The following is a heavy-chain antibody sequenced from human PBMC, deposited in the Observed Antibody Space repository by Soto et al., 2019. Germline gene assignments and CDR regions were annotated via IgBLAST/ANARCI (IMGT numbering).Heavy chain of an antibody. CDR2: INSNRSTK. V-gene: IGHV3-48*04. CDR3: ARGDYYDSSGPFSDAFDI. Sequence: GGSLRLSCAASGFAFSSDPMSLVRQAPGKGLEWVSNINSNRSTKWYADSVKGRFTISRDNAKNSLYLQMNSLRAEDTAVYYCARGDYYDSSGPFSDAFDIWGQGTMVTVSS. CDR1: GFAFSSDP. D-gene: IGHD3-22*01. J-gene: IGHJ3*02.